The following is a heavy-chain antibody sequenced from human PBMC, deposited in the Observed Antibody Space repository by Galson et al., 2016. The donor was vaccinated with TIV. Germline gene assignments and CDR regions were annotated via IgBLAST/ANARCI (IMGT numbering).Heavy chain of an antibody. D-gene: IGHD3-3*01. CDR1: GFTFSTYW. J-gene: IGHJ5*02. V-gene: IGHV3-7*01. CDR2: IHQHGSEK. Sequence: SLRLSCAASGFTFSTYWMSWVRQAPGKGLEWVANIHQHGSEKFYVDSVKGRFTISRDNAKNSLYLQMNSLRAEDTAVYYCARDYAGWSGWEFDPWGQGTLVAVSS. CDR3: ARDYAGWSGWEFDP.